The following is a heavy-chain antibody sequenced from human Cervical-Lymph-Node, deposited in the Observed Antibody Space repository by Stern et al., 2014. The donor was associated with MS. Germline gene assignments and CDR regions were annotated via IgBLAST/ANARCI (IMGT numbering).Heavy chain of an antibody. D-gene: IGHD2-15*01. CDR3: ARGSDT. CDR1: GFTFSSYW. V-gene: IGHV3-7*01. CDR2: IKEDGSET. J-gene: IGHJ5*02. Sequence: EVQLEESGGGLVQPGGSLRLSCAASGFTFSSYWMNWVRQAPGKGLEWVANIKEDGSETYYGDSGKGRFTISRDNAKNSLYLQMNSLRAEDTAVYYCARGSDTWGQGTLVTVSS.